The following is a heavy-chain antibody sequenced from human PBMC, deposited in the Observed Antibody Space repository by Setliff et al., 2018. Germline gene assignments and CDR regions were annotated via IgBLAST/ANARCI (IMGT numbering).Heavy chain of an antibody. CDR1: GFNFNLYN. Sequence: PGGSLRLSCAASGFNFNLYNMNWVRQAPGKGLEWVSYIISNSLTIHYADSVRGRFTVSRDNARNSLYLQMDNLRAEDTAVYYCARDEVNCSGGKCYSGFDSWGQGTLVTVSS. CDR3: ARDEVNCSGGKCYSGFDS. J-gene: IGHJ4*02. D-gene: IGHD2-15*01. V-gene: IGHV3-48*01. CDR2: IISNSLTI.